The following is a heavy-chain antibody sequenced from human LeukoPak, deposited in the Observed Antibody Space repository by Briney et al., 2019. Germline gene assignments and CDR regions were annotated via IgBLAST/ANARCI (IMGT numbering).Heavy chain of an antibody. CDR1: AGSLNTYY. CDR3: AKTVFLSGWHFDY. V-gene: IGHV4-59*08. J-gene: IGHJ4*02. D-gene: IGHD3-3*01. Sequence: KTSETLSLTCTVSAGSLNTYYWSWIRQPPGKGLEWIGYIYSTGSTNYNPSLKSRVTISVDTSKNQFSLKLSSVTAADTAVYYCAKTVFLSGWHFDYWGQGTLVTVSS. CDR2: IYSTGST.